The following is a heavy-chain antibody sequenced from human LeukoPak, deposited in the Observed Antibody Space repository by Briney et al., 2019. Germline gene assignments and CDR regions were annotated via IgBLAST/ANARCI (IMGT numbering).Heavy chain of an antibody. CDR3: VRDTYRTAVAGSSGLGY. CDR1: GFIFSNCW. D-gene: IGHD6-19*01. Sequence: QPGGSLRLSCETSGFIFSNCWMTWVRQAPGKGLEWVANIKTDASEKYYADSVKGRFTISRDNVKNSVYLQMHSLRADDTAIYYCVRDTYRTAVAGSSGLGYWGQGTLVTVSS. V-gene: IGHV3-7*01. CDR2: IKTDASEK. J-gene: IGHJ4*02.